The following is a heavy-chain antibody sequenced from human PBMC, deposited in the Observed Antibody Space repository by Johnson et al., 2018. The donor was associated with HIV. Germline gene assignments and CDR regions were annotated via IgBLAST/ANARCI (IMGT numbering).Heavy chain of an antibody. CDR3: ARHAGGDFTYGLFQH. CDR2: IYSGGSI. J-gene: IGHJ1*01. CDR1: GFTFSNAW. Sequence: VQLVESGGGVVQPGGSLRLSCAASGFTFSNAWMSWVRQAPGKGLEWVSVIYSGGSIYYADSVKGRFSISRDNSKNTLYLQMNSLRVEDTAVYYCARHAGGDFTYGLFQHWGRGTLVTVSS. V-gene: IGHV3-66*04. D-gene: IGHD4-17*01.